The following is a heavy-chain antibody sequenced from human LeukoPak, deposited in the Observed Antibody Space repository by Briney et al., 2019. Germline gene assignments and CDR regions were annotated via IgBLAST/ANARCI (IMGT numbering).Heavy chain of an antibody. CDR3: ASHTYYYDSSGYGFDY. V-gene: IGHV1-69*04. J-gene: IGHJ4*02. CDR2: IIPILGIA. D-gene: IGHD3-22*01. CDR1: GGTFSSYA. Sequence: SVKVSCKASGGTFSSYAISWVRQAPGQGLEWMGRIIPILGIANYAQKFQGRVSITADKSTSTAYMELSSLRSEDTAVYYCASHTYYYDSSGYGFDYWGQGTLVTVSS.